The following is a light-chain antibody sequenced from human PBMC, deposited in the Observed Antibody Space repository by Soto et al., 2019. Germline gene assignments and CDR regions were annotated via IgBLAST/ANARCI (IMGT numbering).Light chain of an antibody. CDR3: QQYGSSGT. J-gene: IGKJ1*01. V-gene: IGKV3-20*01. Sequence: EIVLTQSPATLSLSPGERATLSWRASQSVGNYLAWYQQKPGQAPRLRIYRTSNRATGIPDRLSGSGSGTDFTLTISRMEPADFAVYYCQQYGSSGTFGQGTKVDIK. CDR1: QSVGNY. CDR2: RTS.